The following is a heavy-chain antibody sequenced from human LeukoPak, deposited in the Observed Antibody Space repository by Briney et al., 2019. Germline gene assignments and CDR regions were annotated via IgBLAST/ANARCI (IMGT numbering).Heavy chain of an antibody. V-gene: IGHV1-8*01. CDR1: GYTFTSYD. D-gene: IGHD3-3*01. Sequence: GASVKVSCKASGYTFTSYDINWVRQATGQGLEWMGWMNPNSGNTGYAQKFQGRVTMTRNTSISTAYMELSSLRSEDTAVYYCARGGSYDFWSGYYFFDYWGQGTLVTVSS. CDR2: MNPNSGNT. J-gene: IGHJ4*02. CDR3: ARGGSYDFWSGYYFFDY.